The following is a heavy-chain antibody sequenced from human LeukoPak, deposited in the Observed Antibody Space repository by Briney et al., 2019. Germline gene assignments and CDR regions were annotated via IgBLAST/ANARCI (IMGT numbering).Heavy chain of an antibody. D-gene: IGHD3-9*01. CDR1: GYSFTSYW. Sequence: GESLKISWKGSGYSFTSYWISWVRQMPGKGLEWMGIIYPGDSDTRYSPSFQGQVTISADKSISTAYLQWSSLKASDTAMYYCARQSLLTGYPGGADYWGQGTLVTVSS. J-gene: IGHJ4*02. CDR2: IYPGDSDT. V-gene: IGHV5-51*01. CDR3: ARQSLLTGYPGGADY.